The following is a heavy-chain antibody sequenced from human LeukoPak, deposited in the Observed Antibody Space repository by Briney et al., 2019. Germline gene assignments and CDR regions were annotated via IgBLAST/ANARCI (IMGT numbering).Heavy chain of an antibody. V-gene: IGHV4-59*08. CDR2: IHSSEGT. D-gene: IGHD4-17*01. CDR3: ARHVYGEGMVV. Sequence: SETLSLTCTVSGGSLNGYYWGWIRQPPGKGLECIGYIHSSEGTAHNDSLKSRLTISLDTSKNQFSLTLSSVTAAATAVYYCARHVYGEGMVVWGKGTTVTVSS. CDR1: GGSLNGYY. J-gene: IGHJ6*04.